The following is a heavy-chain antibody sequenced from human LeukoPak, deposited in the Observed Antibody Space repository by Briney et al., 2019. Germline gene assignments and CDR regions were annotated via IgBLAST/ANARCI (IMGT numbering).Heavy chain of an antibody. Sequence: GSLRLSCAASGFIFTNYFMSWVRQAPGKGLEWVASIKHDGSEKYYVDSVRGRFTVSRDNTMNSLYLQMSSLRAEDTAVYYCATDRGWRTSGYYLYYFEYWGQGTLVTYSS. CDR2: IKHDGSEK. CDR1: GFIFTNYF. D-gene: IGHD3-3*01. CDR3: ATDRGWRTSGYYLYYFEY. V-gene: IGHV3-7*01. J-gene: IGHJ4*02.